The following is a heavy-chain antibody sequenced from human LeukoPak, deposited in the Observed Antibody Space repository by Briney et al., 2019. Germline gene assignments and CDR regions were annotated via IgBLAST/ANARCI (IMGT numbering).Heavy chain of an antibody. CDR1: GFTFSSYV. CDR3: AKDQGIAAAGNDY. J-gene: IGHJ4*02. Sequence: PGGSLRLSCAASGFTFSSYVMSWVRQAPGKGLEWVSVISGSGDSTYYADSVKGRFTISRDNSKNTLYLQMNSLRAEDTAVYYCAKDQGIAAAGNDYWGQGTLVTVSS. D-gene: IGHD6-13*01. V-gene: IGHV3-23*01. CDR2: ISGSGDST.